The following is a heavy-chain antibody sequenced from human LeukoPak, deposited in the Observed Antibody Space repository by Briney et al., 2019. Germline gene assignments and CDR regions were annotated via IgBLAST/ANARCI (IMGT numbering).Heavy chain of an antibody. CDR1: GYSFSNHE. J-gene: IGHJ4*02. V-gene: IGHV3-48*03. CDR2: INSGGTTK. CDR3: ARDRPRSDSYYVFDY. D-gene: IGHD3-10*01. Sequence: GGSLRLSCEASGYSFSNHEMNWVRQAPGKGLEWLSYINSGGTTKYYADSVKGRLTISRDNAKNSLYLQMNSLRADDTAVYYCARDRPRSDSYYVFDYWGQGTLVIVSS.